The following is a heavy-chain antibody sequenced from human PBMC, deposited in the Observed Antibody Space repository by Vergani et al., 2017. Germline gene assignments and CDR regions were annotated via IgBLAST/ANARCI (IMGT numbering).Heavy chain of an antibody. V-gene: IGHV1-69*01. J-gene: IGHJ3*02. CDR3: ARERDVDTAMVVAFES. CDR2: IIPIIGTA. CDR1: GGTFSSYA. Sequence: QVQLVQSGAEVKKPGSSVKVSCKASGGTFSSYAISWVRQAPGQGLEWMGGIIPIIGTANYAQKFQGRVTITADESTSTAYMERSSLRSEDTAVYYCARERDVDTAMVVAFESWGQGTMVTVSS. D-gene: IGHD5-18*01.